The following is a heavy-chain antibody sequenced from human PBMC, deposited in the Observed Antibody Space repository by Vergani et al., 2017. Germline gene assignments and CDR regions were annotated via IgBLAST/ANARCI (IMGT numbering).Heavy chain of an antibody. CDR2: IDRNYGVK. J-gene: IGHJ6*02. CDR3: ARDCTSGGCPDNYGMDV. CDR1: GFTFQALA. Sequence: VEAGGGLVQPGGSLRLSCTASGFTFQALAFHWVRQVSGRGLEWVSGIDRNYGVKNGNSFEGRFSISRDNAKKAVFLQLRSLRAEDAAVYYCARDCTSGGCPDNYGMDVWGQGATVTVSS. D-gene: IGHD2-8*01. V-gene: IGHV3-9*01.